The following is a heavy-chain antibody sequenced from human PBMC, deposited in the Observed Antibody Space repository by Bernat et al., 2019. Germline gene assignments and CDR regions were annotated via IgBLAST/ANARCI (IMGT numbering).Heavy chain of an antibody. D-gene: IGHD2/OR15-2a*01. CDR3: ARGRTSPTFDY. J-gene: IGHJ4*02. CDR1: GFTFSSYA. CDR2: ISYDGSNK. V-gene: IGHV3-30-3*01. Sequence: QVQLVESGGGVVHPGRSLRLSCAASGFTFSSYAMHWVRQAPGKGLEWVAVISYDGSNKYYADSVKGRFTISRDNSKNTLYLQMNSLRAEDTAVYYCARGRTSPTFDYWGQGTLVTVSS.